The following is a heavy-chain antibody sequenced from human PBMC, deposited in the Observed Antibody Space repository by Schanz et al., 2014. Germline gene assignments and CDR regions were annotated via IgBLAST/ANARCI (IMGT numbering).Heavy chain of an antibody. V-gene: IGHV3-23*01. CDR2: ISGDHRNT. CDR3: ARGLIAAAGGAFDY. J-gene: IGHJ4*02. CDR1: GFTFSTHA. Sequence: EMQLLESGGGLIQPGGSLRLSCAASGFTFSTHAMSWVRQAPGKGLEWVSSISGDHRNTFYADSVKGRFTISRDNFKGALYLQMSSLRAEDTAVYYCARGLIAAAGGAFDYWGQGTLVAVSA. D-gene: IGHD6-13*01.